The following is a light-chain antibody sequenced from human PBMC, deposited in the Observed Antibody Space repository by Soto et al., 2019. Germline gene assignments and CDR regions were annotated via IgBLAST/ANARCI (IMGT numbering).Light chain of an antibody. Sequence: EIVLTQSPATLSLTPGERATLSCRASQSVSSNLVWYQQKTGQAPRLLIYDAFNRATGIPARFSGSGSGTVFTLTISSLEHEDFAVYYWQQRSNWPLTFGGGTKVEIK. V-gene: IGKV3-11*01. CDR1: QSVSSN. CDR2: DAF. CDR3: QQRSNWPLT. J-gene: IGKJ4*01.